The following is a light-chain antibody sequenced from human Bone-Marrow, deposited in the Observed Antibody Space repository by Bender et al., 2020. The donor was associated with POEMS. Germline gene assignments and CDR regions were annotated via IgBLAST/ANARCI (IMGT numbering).Light chain of an antibody. CDR3: CAYADSSTWV. J-gene: IGLJ3*02. CDR2: DVY. CDR1: SSDVGSYNI. Sequence: QSALTQPASVSGSPGQSITISCTGTSSDVGSYNIVSWYQQHPGKAPKLMIFDVYKRPSGVSNRFSGSKSANTASLTISGLQAEDEADYYCCAYADSSTWVFGGGTKLTVL. V-gene: IGLV2-23*02.